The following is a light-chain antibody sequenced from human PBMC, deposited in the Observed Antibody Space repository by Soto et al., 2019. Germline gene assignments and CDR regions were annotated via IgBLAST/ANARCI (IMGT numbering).Light chain of an antibody. V-gene: IGKV1-5*01. Sequence: DIQMTQSPSTLSASVGDRVTISCRASQSISGRLAWFQQKAGKAPRLLIYDASTLQSGVPSRFSGSGSGTKLPLTISSLQPDDFATYCCQQYISYPMYTFGQGTNLEI. J-gene: IGKJ2*01. CDR2: DAS. CDR3: QQYISYPMYT. CDR1: QSISGR.